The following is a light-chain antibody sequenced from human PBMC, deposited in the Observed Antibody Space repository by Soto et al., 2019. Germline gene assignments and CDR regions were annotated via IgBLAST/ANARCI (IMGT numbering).Light chain of an antibody. V-gene: IGKV1-39*01. Sequence: IQMPRSPSPRSASVGPRVTSTSRASQSIASYLNWYQQKPGKAPKLLIYDASSLQSGVPSRFSGSGSGTGFTLTISSLQPEDFATYYCQQSYSTPSFGQGTKVEIK. CDR3: QQSYSTPS. J-gene: IGKJ1*01. CDR2: DAS. CDR1: QSIASY.